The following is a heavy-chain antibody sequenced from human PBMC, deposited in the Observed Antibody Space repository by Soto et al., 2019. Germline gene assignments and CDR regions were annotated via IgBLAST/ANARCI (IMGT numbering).Heavy chain of an antibody. CDR3: ARDRYGDHWVVLDY. Sequence: QVQLVESGGGVVQPGKSLRLSCSASGFIFSGFLMHWVRQAPGQGLEWVAFISSDGINNYYADSVKDRFTISRDNSKNTLYLQMNSLRPEDTAVYYCARDRYGDHWVVLDYWGQGSLVTVSS. D-gene: IGHD4-17*01. CDR1: GFIFSGFL. CDR2: ISSDGINN. V-gene: IGHV3-30*04. J-gene: IGHJ4*02.